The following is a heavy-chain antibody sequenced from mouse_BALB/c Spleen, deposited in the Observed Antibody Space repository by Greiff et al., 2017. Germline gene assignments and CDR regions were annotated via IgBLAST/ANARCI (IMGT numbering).Heavy chain of an antibody. V-gene: IGHV14-3*02. J-gene: IGHJ3*01. CDR2: IDPANGNT. CDR1: GFNIKDTY. Sequence: VQLQQSGAELVKPGASVKLSCTASGFNIKDTYMHWVKQRPEQGLEWIGRIDPANGNTKYDPKFQGKATITADTSSNTAYLQLSSLTSEDTAVYYCARICDGYYHVPFAYWGQGTLVTVSA. CDR3: ARICDGYYHVPFAY. D-gene: IGHD2-3*01.